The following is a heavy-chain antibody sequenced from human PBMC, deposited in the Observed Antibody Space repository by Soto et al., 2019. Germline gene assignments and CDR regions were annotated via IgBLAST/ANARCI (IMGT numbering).Heavy chain of an antibody. V-gene: IGHV3-23*01. CDR3: AKESTMIVVVVTRFDY. J-gene: IGHJ4*02. CDR2: ISGSGGST. D-gene: IGHD3-22*01. CDR1: GFTFSSYA. Sequence: GSLRLSCAASGFTFSSYAMSWVRQAPGKGLEWVSAISGSGGSTYYADSVKGRFTISRDNSKNTLYLQMNSLRAEDTAVYYCAKESTMIVVVVTRFDYWGQGTLVTVSS.